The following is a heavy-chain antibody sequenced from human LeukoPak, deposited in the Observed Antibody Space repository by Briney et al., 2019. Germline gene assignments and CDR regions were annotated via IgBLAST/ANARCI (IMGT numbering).Heavy chain of an antibody. V-gene: IGHV3-48*04. D-gene: IGHD1-26*01. CDR2: ISSSSTI. J-gene: IGHJ4*02. CDR3: ARESGSYSPSDY. Sequence: PGGSPRLSCAASGFTFSSYSMNWVRQAPGKGLEWVSYISSSSTIYYADSVKGRFTISRDNAKNSLYLQMNSLRAEDTAVYYCARESGSYSPSDYWGQGTLVTVSS. CDR1: GFTFSSYS.